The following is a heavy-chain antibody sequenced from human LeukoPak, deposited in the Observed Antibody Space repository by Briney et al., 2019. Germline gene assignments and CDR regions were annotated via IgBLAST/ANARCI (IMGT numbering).Heavy chain of an antibody. V-gene: IGHV3-30*18. CDR2: MSYDGGNK. D-gene: IGHD4-17*01. Sequence: GGSLRLSCAASGFILTDYGMHWDRQAPGKGLDWVAFMSYDGGNKYYADSVKGRFTISRDNSKNTLYLQMNTLRAEDTAVYYCAKVGRNYGDYNGWFDPWGQGTLVTVSS. CDR3: AKVGRNYGDYNGWFDP. CDR1: GFILTDYG. J-gene: IGHJ5*02.